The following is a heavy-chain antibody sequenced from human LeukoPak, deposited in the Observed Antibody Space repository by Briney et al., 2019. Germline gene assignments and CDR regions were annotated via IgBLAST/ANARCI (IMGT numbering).Heavy chain of an antibody. CDR3: ARSHSRSYYDF. CDR1: GFNFSSYA. CDR2: INSNGGST. Sequence: PGGSLRLSCAASGFNFSSYAMHWVRQAPGKGLEYVSAINSNGGSTYYADSVKGRFTISRDNSKNTLYLQMGSLRAEDMAVYYCARSHSRSYYDFWGQGTLVTVSS. V-gene: IGHV3-64*02. J-gene: IGHJ4*02.